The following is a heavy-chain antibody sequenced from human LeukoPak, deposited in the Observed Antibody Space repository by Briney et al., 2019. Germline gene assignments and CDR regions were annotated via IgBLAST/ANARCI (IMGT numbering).Heavy chain of an antibody. Sequence: GASVKVSCKASGYTFTGYYMHWVRQAPGQGLEWMGWINPNSGGTNYAQKFQGRVIMTRDTSISTAYMELSRLRSDDTAVYYCARGLPPYYDSSGYLDYWGQGTLVTVSS. CDR3: ARGLPPYYDSSGYLDY. CDR2: INPNSGGT. V-gene: IGHV1-2*02. D-gene: IGHD3-22*01. J-gene: IGHJ4*02. CDR1: GYTFTGYY.